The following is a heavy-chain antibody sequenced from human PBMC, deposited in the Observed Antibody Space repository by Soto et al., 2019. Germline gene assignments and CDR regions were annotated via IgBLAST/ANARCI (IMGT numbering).Heavy chain of an antibody. CDR1: GFSFSSYT. J-gene: IGHJ5*01. CDR2: ITNRGTHT. Sequence: GGSLRLSCTASGFSFSSYTMNWVRQAPGKGLQWVASITNRGTHTYSADSVRGRFTISRDNDKNSLYLQMNNLRAEDTATYYCARAHEVAWFDSWGLGTLVTSPQ. D-gene: IGHD2-15*01. V-gene: IGHV3-21*06. CDR3: ARAHEVAWFDS.